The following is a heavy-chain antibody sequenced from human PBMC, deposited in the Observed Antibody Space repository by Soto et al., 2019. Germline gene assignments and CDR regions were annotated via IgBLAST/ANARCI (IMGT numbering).Heavy chain of an antibody. Sequence: GGSLRLSCAASGFTFSSYAMSWVRQAPGKGLEWVSAISGSGGSTYYADSVKGRFTISRDNSKNTLYLQMNSLRAEDTAVYYCAKDGRPLIQTGYSSSFGTPLIDYWGQGTLVTVSS. CDR2: ISGSGGST. CDR3: AKDGRPLIQTGYSSSFGTPLIDY. D-gene: IGHD6-13*01. V-gene: IGHV3-23*01. J-gene: IGHJ4*02. CDR1: GFTFSSYA.